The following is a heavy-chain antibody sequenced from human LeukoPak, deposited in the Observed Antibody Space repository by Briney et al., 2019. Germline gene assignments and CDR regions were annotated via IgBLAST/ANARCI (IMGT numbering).Heavy chain of an antibody. J-gene: IGHJ4*02. CDR3: ARDRCSSTSCLRRLDY. CDR1: GYTFTGYY. D-gene: IGHD2-2*01. V-gene: IGHV1-2*02. CDR2: INPNSGGT. Sequence: GASVKVSCKASGYTFTGYYMHWVRQAPGQGLEWMGWINPNSGGTNYAQKFQGRVTMTRDTSISTAYMELSRLRSDDTAVYYCARDRCSSTSCLRRLDYWGQGTLVTVSS.